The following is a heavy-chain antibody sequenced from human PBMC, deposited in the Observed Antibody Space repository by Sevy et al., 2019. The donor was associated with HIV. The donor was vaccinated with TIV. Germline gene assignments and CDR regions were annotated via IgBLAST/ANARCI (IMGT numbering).Heavy chain of an antibody. CDR2: ISSSGSTI. Sequence: GGSLRLSCAASGFTFSDYYMSWIRQAPGKGLEWVSYISSSGSTIYYADSVKGRFTISRDNAKNSLYLQMNSRRAEDTAVYYCARAYDYVWGSYRDAFDIWGQGTMVTVSS. D-gene: IGHD3-16*02. CDR3: ARAYDYVWGSYRDAFDI. V-gene: IGHV3-11*01. J-gene: IGHJ3*02. CDR1: GFTFSDYY.